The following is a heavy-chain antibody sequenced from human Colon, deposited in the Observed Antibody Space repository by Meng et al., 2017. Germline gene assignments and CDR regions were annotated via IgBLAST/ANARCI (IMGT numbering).Heavy chain of an antibody. CDR3: ARDTLYGTDY. V-gene: IGHV4-31*03. CDR2: MSYSGTT. D-gene: IGHD4-17*01. J-gene: IGHJ4*02. CDR1: GGSIKSGGYN. Sequence: HVHLHESGPGLERRSDDLSLACTVSGGSIKSGGYNWSWGRQHPGKGLEYIGFMSYSGTTDYNPSLRSRVSISKIGSSKNHFSLTLRSMTASDTSTYFCARDTLYGTDYWCQGVLVTVSS.